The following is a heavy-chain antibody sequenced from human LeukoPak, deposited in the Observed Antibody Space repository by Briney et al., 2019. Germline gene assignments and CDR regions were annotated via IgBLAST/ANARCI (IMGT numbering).Heavy chain of an antibody. CDR3: ARHPKKYYYDSSGYY. V-gene: IGHV5-10-1*01. J-gene: IGHJ4*02. CDR2: IDPSDSYT. D-gene: IGHD3-22*01. Sequence: PGGSLRLSCKGSGYSFTSYWISWVRQVPGKGLEWMGRIDPSDSYTNYSPSFQGHVTISADKSISTAYLQWSSLKASDTAMYYCARHPKKYYYDSSGYYWGQGTLVTVSS. CDR1: GYSFTSYW.